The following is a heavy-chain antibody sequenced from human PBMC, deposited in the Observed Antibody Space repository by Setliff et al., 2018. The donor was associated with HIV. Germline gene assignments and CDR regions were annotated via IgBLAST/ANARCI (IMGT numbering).Heavy chain of an antibody. Sequence: VASVKVSCKASGDTFTTYALHWVRQAPGQRLEWMGWINAGNGDTKSSQKFQGRVTITRDTSASTAYMELSSLRSEDTGVYYCAIGSSNWPHRPNNYYFDYWGQGTPVTVS. D-gene: IGHD6-13*01. CDR1: GDTFTTYA. CDR3: AIGSSNWPHRPNNYYFDY. CDR2: INAGNGDT. J-gene: IGHJ4*02. V-gene: IGHV1-3*01.